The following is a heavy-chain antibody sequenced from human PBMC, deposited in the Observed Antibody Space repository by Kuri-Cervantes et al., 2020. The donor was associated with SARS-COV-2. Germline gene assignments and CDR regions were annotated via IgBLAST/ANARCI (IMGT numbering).Heavy chain of an antibody. Sequence: SETLSLTCSVSGDSISPCYWAWIRQPPGKGLEWIGHIYYSGSVNYNPSLMSRLTISVDKSKNQVSLKLTSVTAADTAVYYCARSAAAFYGMDVWGQGTTVTVSS. CDR1: GDSISPCY. CDR2: IYYSGSV. D-gene: IGHD2-2*01. CDR3: ARSAAAFYGMDV. J-gene: IGHJ6*02. V-gene: IGHV4-59*01.